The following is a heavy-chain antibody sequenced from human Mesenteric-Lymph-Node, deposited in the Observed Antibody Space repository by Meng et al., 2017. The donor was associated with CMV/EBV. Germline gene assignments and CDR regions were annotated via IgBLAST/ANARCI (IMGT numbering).Heavy chain of an antibody. CDR3: ATLPNGDYSMGYFDY. D-gene: IGHD4-17*01. J-gene: IGHJ4*02. V-gene: IGHV4-39*01. Sequence: GGSISSSSYYWGWIRQPPGKGLEWIGSIYYSGSTYYNPSLKSRVTISVDTSKNQFSLKLSSVTAADTAVYYYATLPNGDYSMGYFDYWGQGTLVTVSS. CDR1: GGSISSSSYY. CDR2: IYYSGST.